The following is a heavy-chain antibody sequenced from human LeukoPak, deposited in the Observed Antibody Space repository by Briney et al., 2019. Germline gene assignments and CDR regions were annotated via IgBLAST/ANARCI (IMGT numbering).Heavy chain of an antibody. CDR1: GFTFSTFP. V-gene: IGHV3-30*04. CDR3: ARVGRVSIYPSYMDV. J-gene: IGHJ6*03. D-gene: IGHD6-6*01. Sequence: HAGTSLRLSCEASGFTFSTFPMHWVRQTPDKRLEWAAVISHDGRDTYYADSVKGRFTISRDNSKNTLYLQMNSLSPEDTAVVYCARVGRVSIYPSYMDVWGKGTTVTVSS. CDR2: ISHDGRDT.